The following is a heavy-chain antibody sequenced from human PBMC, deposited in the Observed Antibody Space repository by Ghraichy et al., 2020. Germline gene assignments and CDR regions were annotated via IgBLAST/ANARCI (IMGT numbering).Heavy chain of an antibody. Sequence: GSLRLSCAVSGFTLSSHWMHWVRQAPGKGLVWVSRIHPDGSGTTYADSVKGRFTISRDNAENMVYLQMNSLRAEDAAVYYCVRDRTVAGTGPHFDYWGQGTLVTVSS. CDR1: GFTLSSHW. CDR2: IHPDGSGT. CDR3: VRDRTVAGTGPHFDY. J-gene: IGHJ4*02. D-gene: IGHD6-13*01. V-gene: IGHV3-74*01.